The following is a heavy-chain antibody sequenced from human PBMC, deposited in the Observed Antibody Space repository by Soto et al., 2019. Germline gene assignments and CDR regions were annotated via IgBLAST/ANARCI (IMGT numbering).Heavy chain of an antibody. CDR2: IIPILGIA. D-gene: IGHD2-2*01. CDR1: GGTFSSYT. V-gene: IGHV1-69*02. J-gene: IGHJ6*02. CDR3: ARGLCSSTSCYRWLRAYYYGMDV. Sequence: QVQLVQSGAEVKKPGSSVKVSCKASGGTFSSYTISWVRQAPGQGLEWMGRIIPILGIANYAQKFQGRVTNTAEQSTSTAYMELRSRRSEDTAVYYCARGLCSSTSCYRWLRAYYYGMDVWGQGTTVTVSS.